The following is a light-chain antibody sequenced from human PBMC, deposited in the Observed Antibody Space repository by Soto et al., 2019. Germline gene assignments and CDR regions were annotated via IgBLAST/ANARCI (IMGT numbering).Light chain of an antibody. J-gene: IGLJ2*01. CDR2: AVS. CDR3: CSYTSLSTVV. V-gene: IGLV2-14*01. CDR1: SSDVGGYNH. Sequence: QSVLTQPASVSGSPGQSITISCTGTSSDVGGYNHVSWYQHSPGKAPKLILFAVSDRPSCVSHRFSGSKSGNTASLTISGLQADDEADYYCCSYTSLSTVVFGGGTKLTVL.